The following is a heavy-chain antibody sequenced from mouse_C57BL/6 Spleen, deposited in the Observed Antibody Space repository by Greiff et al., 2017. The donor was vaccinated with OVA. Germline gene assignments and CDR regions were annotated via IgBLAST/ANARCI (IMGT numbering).Heavy chain of an antibody. CDR2: INPNNGGT. CDR3: ARDYGSRRAMDY. V-gene: IGHV1-22*01. Sequence: EVQLQQSGPELVKPGASVKMSCKASGYTFTDYNMHWVKQSHGKSLEWIGYINPNNGGTSSNQKFKGKATLTVNKSSSTAYMELRSLTSEESAVYYCARDYGSRRAMDYWGQGTSVTVSS. CDR1: GYTFTDYN. J-gene: IGHJ4*01. D-gene: IGHD1-1*01.